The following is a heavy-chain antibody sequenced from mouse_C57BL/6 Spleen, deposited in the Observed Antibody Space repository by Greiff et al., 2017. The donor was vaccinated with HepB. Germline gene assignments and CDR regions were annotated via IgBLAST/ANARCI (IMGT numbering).Heavy chain of an antibody. V-gene: IGHV1-81*01. CDR2: IYPRSGNT. D-gene: IGHD2-5*01. J-gene: IGHJ2*01. Sequence: QVQLQQSGAELARPGASVKLSCKASGYTFTSYGISWVKQRTGQGLEWIGEIYPRSGNTYYNEKFKGKATLTADKSSSTAYMQLSSLTSEDSAVYFCARWAYSNYFDYWGQGTTLTVSS. CDR3: ARWAYSNYFDY. CDR1: GYTFTSYG.